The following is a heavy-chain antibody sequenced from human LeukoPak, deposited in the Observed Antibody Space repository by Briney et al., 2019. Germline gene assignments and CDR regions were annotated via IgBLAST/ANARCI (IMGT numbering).Heavy chain of an antibody. CDR3: GRDRQPTLGYCSGGSCYSPYYFDY. CDR2: IIPIFGTA. Sequence: SVKVSCKASGGTFSSYAISWVRQAPGQGLEWMGGIIPIFGTANYAQKFQGRVTITADESTSTAYMELSSLRSEDTAVYYCGRDRQPTLGYCSGGSCYSPYYFDYWGQGTLVTVSS. CDR1: GGTFSSYA. J-gene: IGHJ4*02. D-gene: IGHD2-15*01. V-gene: IGHV1-69*13.